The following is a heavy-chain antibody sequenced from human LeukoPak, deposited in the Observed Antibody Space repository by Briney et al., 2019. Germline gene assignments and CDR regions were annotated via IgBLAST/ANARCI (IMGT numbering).Heavy chain of an antibody. Sequence: GGSLRLSCAASGFTFSTSWMHWVRQAPGKGLVWDSRINSDGKSTNYADSVKGRFTISRDNAKNTLYLQMNSLRTEDTAVYYCVRDMGYYDKVWGQGTLVTVSS. CDR1: GFTFSTSW. D-gene: IGHD3-22*01. V-gene: IGHV3-74*01. J-gene: IGHJ4*02. CDR2: INSDGKST. CDR3: VRDMGYYDKV.